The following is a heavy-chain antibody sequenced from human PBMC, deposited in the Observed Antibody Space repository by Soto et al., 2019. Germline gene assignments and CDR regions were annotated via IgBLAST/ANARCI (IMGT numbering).Heavy chain of an antibody. CDR2: ISSSSSYT. CDR3: ASSPTIFGEVTYFDY. D-gene: IGHD3-3*01. V-gene: IGHV3-11*06. Sequence: GGSLRLSCAASGFTFSDYYMSWIRQAPGKGLEWVSYISSSSSYTNYADSVKGRFTISRDNAKNSLYLQMNSLRAEDTAVYYCASSPTIFGEVTYFDYWGQGTLVTVSS. J-gene: IGHJ4*02. CDR1: GFTFSDYY.